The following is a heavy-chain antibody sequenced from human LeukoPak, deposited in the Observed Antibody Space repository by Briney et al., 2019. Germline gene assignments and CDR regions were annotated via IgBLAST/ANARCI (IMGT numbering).Heavy chain of an antibody. CDR3: ARSDSLGDDY. D-gene: IGHD3-22*01. J-gene: IGHJ4*02. CDR1: GGSISSYF. Sequence: RSETLSLTCTVSGGSISSYFWSWIRQPPRKGLAWIDYINDSGSTTYSPSLKSRVTISLDTSTKQFSLKLSSVTAADTAVYYCARSDSLGDDYWGQGTLVTVSS. CDR2: INDSGST. V-gene: IGHV4-59*01.